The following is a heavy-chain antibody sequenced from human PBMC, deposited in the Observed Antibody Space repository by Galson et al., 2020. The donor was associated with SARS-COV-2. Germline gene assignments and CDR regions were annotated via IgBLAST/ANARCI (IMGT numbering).Heavy chain of an antibody. Sequence: PGGSLRLSCAASGFTFSDYYMSWIRQAPGKGLEWVSYISSSGSTIYYADSVKGRFTISRDNAKNSLYLQMNSLRAEDTAVYYCARDFLVMGDYYYYYGMDVWGQGTTVTVSS. CDR2: ISSSGSTI. CDR3: ARDFLVMGDYYYYYGMDV. D-gene: IGHD3-9*01. CDR1: GFTFSDYY. V-gene: IGHV3-11*01. J-gene: IGHJ6*02.